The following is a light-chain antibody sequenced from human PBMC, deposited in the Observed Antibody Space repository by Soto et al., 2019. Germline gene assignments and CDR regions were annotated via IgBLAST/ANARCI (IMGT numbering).Light chain of an antibody. CDR2: EVN. CDR3: SSYTSSSTYV. V-gene: IGLV2-18*02. J-gene: IGLJ1*01. Sequence: QSALTQPPSVSGSPGQSVIISCTGTSSDVGTYNRVSWYQQPPGTAPKLMIFEVNNRPAGVPDRFSGSKSGNTASLTISGLQAEDEAVYYCSSYTSSSTYVFGNGTKLTVL. CDR1: SSDVGTYNR.